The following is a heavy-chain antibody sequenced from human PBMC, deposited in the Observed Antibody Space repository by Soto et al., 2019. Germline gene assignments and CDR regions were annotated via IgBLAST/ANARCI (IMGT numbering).Heavy chain of an antibody. CDR3: AGDLSFWSGYYTNWFDP. Sequence: VGSLRLSCAASGFTFSRYAMSWVSQAPGKGLEGVSAISGSGGSTYYADSVKGRFTISRDNSKNTLYLQMNSLRAEDTAVYYCAGDLSFWSGYYTNWFDPWGQGTLDTVSS. J-gene: IGHJ5*02. V-gene: IGHV3-23*01. CDR2: ISGSGGST. D-gene: IGHD3-3*01. CDR1: GFTFSRYA.